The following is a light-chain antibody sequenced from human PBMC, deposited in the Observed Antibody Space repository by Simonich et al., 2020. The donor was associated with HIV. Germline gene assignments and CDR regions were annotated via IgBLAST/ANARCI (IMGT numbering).Light chain of an antibody. Sequence: EIVMTQSPATLSVSPGEGATPSCRASQSVSSNLAWYQQKPGQAPRLLIYGASTRATGIPARFSGSGSGTEFTLTISSLEPEDFAVYYCQQRSNWPLTFGGGTKVEIK. J-gene: IGKJ4*01. CDR1: QSVSSN. V-gene: IGKV3-15*01. CDR2: GAS. CDR3: QQRSNWPLT.